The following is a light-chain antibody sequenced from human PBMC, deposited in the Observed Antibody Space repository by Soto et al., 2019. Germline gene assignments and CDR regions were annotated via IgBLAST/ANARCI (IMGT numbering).Light chain of an antibody. J-gene: IGLJ1*01. CDR1: SSDVGSYNL. V-gene: IGLV2-23*01. CDR2: EGS. CDR3: CSYAGSSTYV. Sequence: QSVLTQPASVSGSPGQSITISCTGTSSDVGSYNLVSWYQQYPGKAPKLMIYEGSKRPSWVSNRFSGSKSGNTASLTISGLQAEDEADYYCCSYAGSSTYVFGTGTKVTVL.